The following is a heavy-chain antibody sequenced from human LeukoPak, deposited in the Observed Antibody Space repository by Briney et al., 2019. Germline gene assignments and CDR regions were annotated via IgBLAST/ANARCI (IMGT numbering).Heavy chain of an antibody. J-gene: IGHJ4*02. CDR1: GFTFSSYA. D-gene: IGHD2-2*01. CDR2: ISGSGGST. V-gene: IGHV3-23*01. CDR3: ATQSAYCSSTSCYQDY. Sequence: GGSLRLSCAASGFTFSSYAMGWVRQAPGKGLEWVSAISGSGGSTYYADSVKGRFTISRDNSKNTLYLQMNSLRAEDTAVYYCATQSAYCSSTSCYQDYWGQGTLVTVSS.